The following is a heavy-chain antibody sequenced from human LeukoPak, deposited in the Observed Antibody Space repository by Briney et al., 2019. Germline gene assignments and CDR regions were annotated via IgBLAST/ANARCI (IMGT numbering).Heavy chain of an antibody. Sequence: GGSLRLSCAASGFTFSSYSMNWVRQAPGKGLEWVSSISSSSSYIYYADSVKGRFTISRDNAKNSLYLQMNSLRAEDTAVYYCAKDYDYVWGSYGHFDYWGQGTLVTVSS. CDR3: AKDYDYVWGSYGHFDY. CDR2: ISSSSSYI. J-gene: IGHJ4*02. CDR1: GFTFSSYS. D-gene: IGHD3-16*01. V-gene: IGHV3-21*01.